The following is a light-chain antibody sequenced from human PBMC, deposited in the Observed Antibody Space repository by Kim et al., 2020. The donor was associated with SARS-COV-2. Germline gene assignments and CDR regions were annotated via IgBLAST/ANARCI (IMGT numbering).Light chain of an antibody. J-gene: IGLJ3*02. V-gene: IGLV1-40*01. CDR2: ANN. Sequence: GQRVTIPCTVSSSKLGAGYDVHWYQQWPGTAPRLLIYANNNRPSGVPDRFSGSKSGTSASLAITGLQAEDEAVYYCQSSDSSLSGVFGGGTQLTVL. CDR3: QSSDSSLSGV. CDR1: SSKLGAGYD.